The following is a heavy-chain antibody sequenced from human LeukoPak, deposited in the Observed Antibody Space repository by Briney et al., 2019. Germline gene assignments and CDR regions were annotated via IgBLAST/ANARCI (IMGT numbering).Heavy chain of an antibody. D-gene: IGHD3-10*01. V-gene: IGHV3-21*01. Sequence: GGSLRLSCAGSGFPFSSHGMNWVRQAPGKGLEWVSSISSSSSHIYYADSVKGRFTISRDNSKNTLYLQMNSLRAEDTAVYYCAKGLWFGELQDYWGQGTLVTVSS. CDR1: GFPFSSHG. J-gene: IGHJ4*02. CDR3: AKGLWFGELQDY. CDR2: ISSSSSHI.